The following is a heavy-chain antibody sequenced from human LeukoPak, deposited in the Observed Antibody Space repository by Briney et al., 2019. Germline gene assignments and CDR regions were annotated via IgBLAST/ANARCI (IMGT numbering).Heavy chain of an antibody. CDR1: GFTFNNYA. J-gene: IGHJ4*02. D-gene: IGHD2-21*02. CDR3: AKYPRHCGGDCYSDLDY. V-gene: IGHV3-23*01. Sequence: GGSLRLSCAASGFTFNNYAMSWVRQAPGKGLEWVSAISYSGGTTHYADSVKGRFTISRDNSKNTLSLQMNSLRTEDTDVYYCAKYPRHCGGDCYSDLDYWGQGTLVTVSS. CDR2: ISYSGGTT.